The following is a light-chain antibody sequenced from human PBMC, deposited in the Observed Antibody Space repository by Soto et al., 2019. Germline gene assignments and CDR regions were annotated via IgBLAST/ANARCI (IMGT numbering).Light chain of an antibody. CDR2: KAS. V-gene: IGKV1-5*03. Sequence: DIQMTQSPSTLSASVGDRVTITCRASQSIDSWLAWYQQKPGKAPKLLIYKASSLESGVPSRLSGSGSGTEFTLTISSLQPDDCATYYGQQYNSYPLTFGGGTKVDIK. CDR1: QSIDSW. CDR3: QQYNSYPLT. J-gene: IGKJ4*01.